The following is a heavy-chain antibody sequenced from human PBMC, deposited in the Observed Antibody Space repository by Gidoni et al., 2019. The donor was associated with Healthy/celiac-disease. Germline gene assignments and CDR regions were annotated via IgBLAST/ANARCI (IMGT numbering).Heavy chain of an antibody. V-gene: IGHV1-69*01. CDR3: ARGAVEGPGRSPARPFNY. D-gene: IGHD2-15*01. J-gene: IGHJ4*02. CDR1: GGTFSIYA. Sequence: QVQLVQSGAEVKKPGSSVKVSCKASGGTFSIYAIDWVRQAPGQGLEWMGGIIPMFRRANYAQKFQGRVTITADESTRTAYMELNSLRSEDTAIYYCARGAVEGPGRSPARPFNYWGQGTLVTVSS. CDR2: IIPMFRRA.